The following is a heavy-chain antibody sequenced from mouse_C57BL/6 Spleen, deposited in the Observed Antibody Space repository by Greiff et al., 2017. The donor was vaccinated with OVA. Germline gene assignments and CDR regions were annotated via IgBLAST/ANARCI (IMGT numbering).Heavy chain of an antibody. V-gene: IGHV5-16*01. J-gene: IGHJ2*01. D-gene: IGHD6-2*01. Sequence: EVQVVESEGGLVQPGSSMKLSCTASGFTFSDYYMAWVRQVPEKGLEWVANINYDGSSTYYLDSLKSRFIISRDNAKNILYLQMSSLKSEDTATYYCARDLSGLDYWGQGTTLTVSS. CDR1: GFTFSDYY. CDR3: ARDLSGLDY. CDR2: INYDGSST.